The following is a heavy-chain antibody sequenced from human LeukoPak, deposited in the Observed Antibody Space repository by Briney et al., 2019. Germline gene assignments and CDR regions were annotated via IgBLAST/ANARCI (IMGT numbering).Heavy chain of an antibody. J-gene: IGHJ4*02. CDR2: IKQDGGGE. CDR1: EVTSIIYW. D-gene: IGHD5-18*01. Sequence: PGGSLRLSCTASEVTSIIYWMSWVRQAPGKGLEWVANIKQDGGGEHYVDSVRGRFTISRDNAKNSLYLQMNSLRAEDTAVYYCAMIWEVQLEPGYFDYWGQGTLVTVSS. V-gene: IGHV3-7*01. CDR3: AMIWEVQLEPGYFDY.